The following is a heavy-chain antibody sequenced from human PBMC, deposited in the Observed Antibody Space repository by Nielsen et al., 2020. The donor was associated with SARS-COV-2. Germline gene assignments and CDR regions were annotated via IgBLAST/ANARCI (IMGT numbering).Heavy chain of an antibody. J-gene: IGHJ4*02. D-gene: IGHD5-18*01. Sequence: ESLKISCAASGFSVSRHDMNWVRQAPGKGLQWVSLIYSDGSTKYADSVKGRFTISRDNSRNTVYLQMNSLRPEDTAVYYCAREFALRDTAYFDYWGQGTLVTVSS. V-gene: IGHV3-53*01. CDR1: GFSVSRHD. CDR2: IYSDGST. CDR3: AREFALRDTAYFDY.